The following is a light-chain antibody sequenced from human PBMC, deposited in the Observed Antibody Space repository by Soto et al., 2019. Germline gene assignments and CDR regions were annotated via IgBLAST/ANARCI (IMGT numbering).Light chain of an antibody. CDR2: AAS. CDR1: QNIGGY. J-gene: IGKJ1*01. V-gene: IGKV1-39*01. CDR3: QESYGTHWT. Sequence: DIQMTQSPSSLSASVGDRVTITCRTSQNIGGYLNWYQQKPGKAPNLLIFAASSLQSGVPSRFSGSGSGTEFTLTISSLQPEDFATYYCQESYGTHWTFGQGTKVDIK.